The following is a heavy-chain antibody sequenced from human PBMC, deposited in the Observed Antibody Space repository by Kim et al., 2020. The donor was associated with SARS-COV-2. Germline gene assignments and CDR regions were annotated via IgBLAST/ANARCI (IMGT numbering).Heavy chain of an antibody. V-gene: IGHV3-15*01. Sequence: GGSLRLSCAASGFTFSNAWMSWVRQAPGKGLEWVGRIKSKTDGGTTDYAAPVKGRFTISRDDSKNTLYLQMNSLKTEDTAVYYCTTDWPDGSSGLRHNPLWMRYWGQGTLVTVSS. J-gene: IGHJ4*02. CDR2: IKSKTDGGTT. CDR3: TTDWPDGSSGLRHNPLWMRY. CDR1: GFTFSNAW. D-gene: IGHD3-22*01.